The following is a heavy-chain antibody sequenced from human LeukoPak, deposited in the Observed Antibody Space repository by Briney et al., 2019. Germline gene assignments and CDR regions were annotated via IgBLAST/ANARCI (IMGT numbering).Heavy chain of an antibody. CDR1: GFSVSDPLSY. J-gene: IGHJ4*02. D-gene: IGHD3-9*01. Sequence: SETLSLTCTVSGFSVSDPLSYWGWVRQPPGKELEWIAEINFIGRTSYNSSLNSRVTMSVDTSKNQFSLKMTSLTAADTAVYFCARLTKGRYFDYIFAFWGQGILVTVSS. CDR3: ARLTKGRYFDYIFAF. V-gene: IGHV4-39*01. CDR2: INFIGRT.